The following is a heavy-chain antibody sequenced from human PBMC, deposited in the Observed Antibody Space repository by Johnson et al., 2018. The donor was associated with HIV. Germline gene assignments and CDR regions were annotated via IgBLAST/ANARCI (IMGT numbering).Heavy chain of an antibody. CDR2: INWNGANT. D-gene: IGHD3-10*01. CDR3: AKDMVVRENGAFDI. CDR1: GFTFNDHG. V-gene: IGHV3-20*04. J-gene: IGHJ3*02. Sequence: VQLVESGGGVVRPGGSLRLSCATSGFTFNDHGMTWVRQVPGKGLEWVCDINWNGANTAYADSVKGRFTISRDNAKNSLYLQMNSLRAEDTALYYCAKDMVVRENGAFDIWGQGTMVTVSS.